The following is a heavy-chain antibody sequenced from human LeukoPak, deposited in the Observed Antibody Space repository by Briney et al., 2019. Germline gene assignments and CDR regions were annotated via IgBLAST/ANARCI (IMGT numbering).Heavy chain of an antibody. Sequence: GGSLRLSCAASGFTFRSYWMSWVRQAPGKGLEWVANIKQDGSEKYYVDSVKGRFTISRDNAKNSLYLQMNSLRAEDTAVYYCARELYGGNSVRFDYWGQGNLVSVSS. CDR2: IKQDGSEK. CDR1: GFTFRSYW. D-gene: IGHD4-23*01. J-gene: IGHJ4*02. V-gene: IGHV3-7*01. CDR3: ARELYGGNSVRFDY.